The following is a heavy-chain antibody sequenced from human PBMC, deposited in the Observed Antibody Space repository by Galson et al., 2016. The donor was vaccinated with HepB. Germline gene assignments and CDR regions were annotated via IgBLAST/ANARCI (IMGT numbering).Heavy chain of an antibody. CDR1: GFTFSNAW. CDR3: ARERRGYYAEY. CDR2: ISYDGSRE. J-gene: IGHJ4*02. V-gene: IGHV3-30*03. Sequence: SLRLSCAASGFTFSNAWMRWVRQAPGKGLDWVALISYDGSREDYADSVKGRFTISRDNSKNTLYLQMDSLRIEDTAVYFCARERRGYYAEYWGQGTQVTVSS.